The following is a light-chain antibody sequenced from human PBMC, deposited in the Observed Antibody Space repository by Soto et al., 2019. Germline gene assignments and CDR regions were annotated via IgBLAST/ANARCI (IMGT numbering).Light chain of an antibody. CDR1: SGDIGDYNH. J-gene: IGLJ1*01. Sequence: QSALTQPPSASGSPGQSVTISCTGTSGDIGDYNHDSWYQQHPGKAPKLIIYEVTKRPSGVPGRFSGSKYGNSASLTVSGLQADDEGDYFCSSYAGSRIFVFGTGTKLTVL. CDR2: EVT. V-gene: IGLV2-8*01. CDR3: SSYAGSRIFV.